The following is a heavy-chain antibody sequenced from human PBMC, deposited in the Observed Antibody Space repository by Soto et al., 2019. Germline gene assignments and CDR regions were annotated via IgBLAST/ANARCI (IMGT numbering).Heavy chain of an antibody. D-gene: IGHD1-26*01. Sequence: QVQLQESGPGLVKPSQTLSLTCTVSGGYISSGGYSCSWIRQHPGKGLEWIGYIYYSGSTYYNPSIKSRVTITVDTYKNQFSLKLSSGTAADTVEYYCAITSGRTVVDYCGQVTLVTVSS. CDR1: GGYISSGGYS. CDR2: IYYSGST. CDR3: AITSGRTVVDY. J-gene: IGHJ4*02. V-gene: IGHV4-31*03.